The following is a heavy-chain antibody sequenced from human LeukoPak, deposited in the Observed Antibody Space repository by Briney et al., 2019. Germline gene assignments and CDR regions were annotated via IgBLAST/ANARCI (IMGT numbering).Heavy chain of an antibody. CDR2: ISGSGGST. Sequence: GGSQRLSCAASGFTFSSYAMSWVRQAPGKGLEWVSAISGSGGSTYYADSVKGRFTISRDNSKNTLYLQMNSLRAEDTAVYYCAKDRGMYYDFWSGLNWFDPWGQGTLVTVSS. D-gene: IGHD3-3*01. CDR3: AKDRGMYYDFWSGLNWFDP. J-gene: IGHJ5*02. V-gene: IGHV3-23*01. CDR1: GFTFSSYA.